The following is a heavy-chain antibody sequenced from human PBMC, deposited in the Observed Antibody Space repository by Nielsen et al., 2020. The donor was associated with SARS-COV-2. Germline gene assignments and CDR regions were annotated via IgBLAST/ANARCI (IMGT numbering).Heavy chain of an antibody. CDR1: GFTFSDYW. CDR3: TRGFYSQSDC. Sequence: GESLKISCEVSGFTFSDYWMTWVRQAPGKGLEWVASISGDSNYIFYSELLKGRFTMSRDNGKNSLYLQMNTLRSEDTALYYCTRGFYSQSDCWGQGTLVTVSS. D-gene: IGHD2-15*01. J-gene: IGHJ4*02. CDR2: ISGDSNYI. V-gene: IGHV3-21*01.